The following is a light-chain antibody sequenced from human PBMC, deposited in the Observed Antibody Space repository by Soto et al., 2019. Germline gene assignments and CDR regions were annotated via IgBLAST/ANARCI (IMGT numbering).Light chain of an antibody. V-gene: IGLV2-14*03. J-gene: IGLJ3*02. CDR3: SSYATSIGV. CDR2: EVS. CDR1: ISDIGGYNY. Sequence: QSALTQPASVSGSPGQSITISCTGSISDIGGYNYVSWYQQSPGKTPKLLIYEVSNRPSGVSNRFSGSKSGNTASLTISGLHAEDEADYYCSSYATSIGVFGGGTKLTVL.